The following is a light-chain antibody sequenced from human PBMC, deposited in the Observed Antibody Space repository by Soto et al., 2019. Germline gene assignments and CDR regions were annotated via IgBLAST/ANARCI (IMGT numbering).Light chain of an antibody. CDR2: AAS. J-gene: IGKJ1*01. V-gene: IGKV1-27*01. CDR3: QKYNSAPWT. Sequence: IRMTQSPSSFSASTGDRVTITCRASKGISSYLAWYQQNPGKAPKLLIYAASTLQSGVPSRFSGSGSGTDFTLTISSLQPEDVATYYCQKYNSAPWTFGQGTRWIS. CDR1: KGISSY.